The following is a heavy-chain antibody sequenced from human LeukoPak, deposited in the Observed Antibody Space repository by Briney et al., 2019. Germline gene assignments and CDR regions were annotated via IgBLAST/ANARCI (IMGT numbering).Heavy chain of an antibody. D-gene: IGHD6-19*01. Sequence: GGSLRLSCAASGFTFSSYAMSWVRQAPGKGLEWVSAISGSGGSKYYADFVKGRFTISRDNSKNTLYLQMNSLRAEDTAVYYCAKDQAAVAAYYFDYWGQGTLVTVSS. J-gene: IGHJ4*02. V-gene: IGHV3-23*01. CDR2: ISGSGGSK. CDR1: GFTFSSYA. CDR3: AKDQAAVAAYYFDY.